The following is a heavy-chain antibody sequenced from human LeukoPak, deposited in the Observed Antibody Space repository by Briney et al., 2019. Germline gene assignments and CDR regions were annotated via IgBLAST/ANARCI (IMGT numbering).Heavy chain of an antibody. D-gene: IGHD2-2*01. CDR3: ARKIASTRLGVRYYYMDV. CDR2: MNPRSGNT. J-gene: IGHJ6*03. Sequence: ASVKVSCKASGYTFISYDIVWLRQATGQGLEWMGYMNPRSGNTDYVQNFQGRVTMTRDTSITTAYMELSGLRSEDTAVYYCARKIASTRLGVRYYYMDVWGEGTTVTISS. V-gene: IGHV1-8*01. CDR1: GYTFISYD.